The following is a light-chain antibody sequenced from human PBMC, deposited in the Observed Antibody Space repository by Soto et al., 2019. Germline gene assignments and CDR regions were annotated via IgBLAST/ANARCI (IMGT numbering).Light chain of an antibody. CDR2: DVT. J-gene: IGLJ1*01. V-gene: IGLV2-14*03. Sequence: QYVLTQPASLSGSPGQSITISCTGTSSDVGGYNFVSWYQQLPGNAPKLLIYDVTIRPSGVSDRFSGSKSGTTASLTIPGLQAEDEADYYCCSYASSTIYVFGTGTKVTVL. CDR1: SSDVGGYNF. CDR3: CSYASSTIYV.